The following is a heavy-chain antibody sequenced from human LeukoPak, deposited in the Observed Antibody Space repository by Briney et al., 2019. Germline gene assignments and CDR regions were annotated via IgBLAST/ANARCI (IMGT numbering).Heavy chain of an antibody. CDR2: IYHSGST. D-gene: IGHD3-22*01. J-gene: IGHJ3*02. CDR3: ARGGYYDSSGYRGAFDI. CDR1: GGSISSGGYS. Sequence: PSETLSLTCAVSGGSISSGGYSWSWIRQPPGKGLEWIGHIYHSGSTYYNPSLKSRVTISVDRSKNQFSLKLSSVTAADTAVYYCARGGYYDSSGYRGAFDIWGQGTMVTVSS. V-gene: IGHV4-30-2*01.